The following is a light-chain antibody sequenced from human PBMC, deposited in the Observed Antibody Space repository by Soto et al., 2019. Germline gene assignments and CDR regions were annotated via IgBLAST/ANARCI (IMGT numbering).Light chain of an antibody. CDR3: SAWDNNLNGHVI. CDR2: SNN. J-gene: IGLJ2*01. V-gene: IGLV1-44*01. Sequence: QAVLTQPPSASGTPGQTVTISCSGATSNIGTNTVNWYQQLPGTAPNLLIYSNNERPTGVTDRFSGSKSGNSASLANRGLPSEGEADYYCSAWDNNLNGHVIFGGGIKLTVL. CDR1: TSNIGTNT.